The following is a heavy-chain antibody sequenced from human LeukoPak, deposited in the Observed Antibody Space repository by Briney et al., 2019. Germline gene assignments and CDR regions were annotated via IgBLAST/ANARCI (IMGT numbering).Heavy chain of an antibody. CDR1: GFTFDDYG. V-gene: IGHV3-20*04. Sequence: PGGSLRLSCAASGFTFDDYGMSWVRQAPGKGLEWVSGINWNGGSTGCADSVKGRFTISRDNAKNSLYLQMNSLRAEDTALYYCASSLVSGKQGDIWGQGTMVTVSS. CDR3: ASSLVSGKQGDI. D-gene: IGHD1-26*01. CDR2: INWNGGST. J-gene: IGHJ3*02.